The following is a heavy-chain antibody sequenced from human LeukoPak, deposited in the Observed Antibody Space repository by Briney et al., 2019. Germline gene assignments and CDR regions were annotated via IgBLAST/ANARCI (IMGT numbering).Heavy chain of an antibody. CDR2: INPSGGST. CDR3: AREYCSSTSCYRTPGY. Sequence: GASVKVSCKASGYTFTGYYMHWVRQAPGQGLEWMGIINPSGGSTSYAQKFQGRVTMTRDTSTSTVYMELSSLRSEDTAVYYCAREYCSSTSCYRTPGYWGQGTLVTVSS. V-gene: IGHV1-46*01. D-gene: IGHD2-2*01. J-gene: IGHJ4*02. CDR1: GYTFTGYY.